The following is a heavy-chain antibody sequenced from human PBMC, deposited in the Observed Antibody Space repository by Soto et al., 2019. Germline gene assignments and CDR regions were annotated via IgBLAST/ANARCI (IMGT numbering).Heavy chain of an antibody. J-gene: IGHJ4*02. CDR3: ANPMGPFDY. CDR2: SRGSGGST. Sequence: GGSLRLSCAASGLNFSSYAMRWVRQAPGKGLEWVSASRGSGGSTYYEDAVKGRFTISRDNSKNTLYLQMNSLRAEDTAVYYCANPMGPFDYWGQGTLVTVSS. V-gene: IGHV3-23*01. CDR1: GLNFSSYA.